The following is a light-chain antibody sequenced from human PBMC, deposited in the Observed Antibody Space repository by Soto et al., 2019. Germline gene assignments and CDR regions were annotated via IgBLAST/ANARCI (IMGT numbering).Light chain of an antibody. J-gene: IGKJ2*01. CDR1: QSISTNT. CDR2: ATS. Sequence: EIVLTQSPGTLSLSPGERATLSCRASQSISTNTLAWYQHRPGQAPRLLIYATSSRATGIPDRFSGSGSGTDFTLTISRLEPEDFAVYYCPQDYFGQGTRLEIK. V-gene: IGKV3-20*01. CDR3: PQDY.